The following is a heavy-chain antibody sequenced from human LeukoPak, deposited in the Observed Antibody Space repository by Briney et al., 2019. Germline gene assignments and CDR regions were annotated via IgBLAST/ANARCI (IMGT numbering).Heavy chain of an antibody. D-gene: IGHD2-2*01. V-gene: IGHV4-34*01. J-gene: IGHJ5*02. CDR1: GGSFSGYY. Sequence: PSETLSLTCAVYGGSFSGYYWSWIRQPPPQGLEWIGEINHSGSTNYNPSLKSRVTISVDTSKNQFSLKLSSVTAADTAVYYCARALYCSSTSCKNWFDPWGQGTLVTVSS. CDR3: ARALYCSSTSCKNWFDP. CDR2: INHSGST.